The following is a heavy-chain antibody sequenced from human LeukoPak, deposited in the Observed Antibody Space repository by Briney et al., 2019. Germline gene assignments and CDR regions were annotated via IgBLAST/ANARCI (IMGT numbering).Heavy chain of an antibody. CDR3: AKESHVSDSAIEFDY. J-gene: IGHJ4*02. Sequence: PGGSLRLSCAASGFSVRDYAMHWVRQAPGKGLEWVAVMSYEETYKNYAEAVKGRFTISRDDSKNTLFLQMNSLRPEDTAVYYCAKESHVSDSAIEFDYWGQGTLVTVSS. D-gene: IGHD5-18*01. CDR2: MSYEETYK. CDR1: GFSVRDYA. V-gene: IGHV3-30*18.